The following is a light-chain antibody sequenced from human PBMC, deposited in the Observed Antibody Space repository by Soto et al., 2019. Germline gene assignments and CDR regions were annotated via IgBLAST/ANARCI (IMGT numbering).Light chain of an antibody. V-gene: IGLV2-14*03. Sequence: QSALTQPASVSGSPGQSITISCTGTSSDAGGYNYVSWYQRRPGNAPKLMIYDVSNRPSGVSNRFSGSKSGNTASLTISGLQAEDEADYYCSSYTSSSAPVLFGGGTKLTVL. CDR2: DVS. J-gene: IGLJ2*01. CDR1: SSDAGGYNY. CDR3: SSYTSSSAPVL.